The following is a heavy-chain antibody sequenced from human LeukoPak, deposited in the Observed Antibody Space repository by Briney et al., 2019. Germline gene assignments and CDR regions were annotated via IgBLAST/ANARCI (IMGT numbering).Heavy chain of an antibody. Sequence: GGSLRLSCAGSGFTFSNAWMSWVRQAPGKGLEWVGRMESKSDGGSTDYAAPVKGRFTISRDDLKNTLFLQINSLKTEDTAVYYCTTLDGDYAPDYWGQGTLVTVSS. V-gene: IGHV3-15*04. CDR2: MESKSDGGST. CDR3: TTLDGDYAPDY. J-gene: IGHJ4*02. D-gene: IGHD4-17*01. CDR1: GFTFSNAW.